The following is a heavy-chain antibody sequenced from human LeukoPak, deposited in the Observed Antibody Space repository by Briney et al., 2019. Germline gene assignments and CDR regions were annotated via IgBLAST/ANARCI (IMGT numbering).Heavy chain of an antibody. D-gene: IGHD6-19*01. Sequence: GGSLRLSCAASGFTFSSYGMHWVRQAPGKGLEWVAVISYDGSNKYYADSVKGRFTISRDNSKNTLYLQMNSLRAEDTAVYYCASWGSSGWTNYWGQGTLVTVSS. V-gene: IGHV3-30*03. CDR3: ASWGSSGWTNY. CDR1: GFTFSSYG. J-gene: IGHJ4*02. CDR2: ISYDGSNK.